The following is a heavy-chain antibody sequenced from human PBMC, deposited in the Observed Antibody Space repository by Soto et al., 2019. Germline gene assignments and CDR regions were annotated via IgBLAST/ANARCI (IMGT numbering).Heavy chain of an antibody. V-gene: IGHV1-46*01. CDR2: INPSGGST. Sequence: QVQLVQSGAEVKKPGASVKVSCKASGYTFTSYYMHWVRQAPGQGLEWMGIINPSGGSTSYAQKFQGRVTMTRDTSTSTVYMELSSLRSEDTAVYYCARDPPHFLYDSSGYADYWGQGTLVTVSS. J-gene: IGHJ4*02. D-gene: IGHD3-22*01. CDR1: GYTFTSYY. CDR3: ARDPPHFLYDSSGYADY.